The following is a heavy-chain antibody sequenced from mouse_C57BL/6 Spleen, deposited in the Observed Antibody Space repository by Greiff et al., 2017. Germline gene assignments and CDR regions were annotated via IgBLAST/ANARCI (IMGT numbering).Heavy chain of an antibody. V-gene: IGHV1-61*01. Sequence: QVQLKQPGAELVRPGSSVKLSCKASGYTFTSYWMDWVKQRPGQGLEWIGNIYPSDSETHYNQKFKDKATLTVDKSSSTAYMQLSSLTSEDSAVYYCARKGTYYDYDEDYWGQGTTLTVSS. D-gene: IGHD2-4*01. J-gene: IGHJ2*01. CDR3: ARKGTYYDYDEDY. CDR1: GYTFTSYW. CDR2: IYPSDSET.